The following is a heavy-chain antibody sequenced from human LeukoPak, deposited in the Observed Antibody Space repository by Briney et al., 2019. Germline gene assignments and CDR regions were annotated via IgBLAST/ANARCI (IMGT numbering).Heavy chain of an antibody. V-gene: IGHV4-34*01. J-gene: IGHJ4*02. CDR2: INHSGST. CDR3: ARGRWGFFDY. CDR1: GGSFSGYY. Sequence: SETLSLTCAVYGGSFSGYYWSWIRQPPGKGLEWIGEINHSGSTNYNPSLKSRVTISVDTSKNQFSLKLSSVTAADMAVYYCARGRWGFFDYWGQETLVTVPS. D-gene: IGHD3-16*01.